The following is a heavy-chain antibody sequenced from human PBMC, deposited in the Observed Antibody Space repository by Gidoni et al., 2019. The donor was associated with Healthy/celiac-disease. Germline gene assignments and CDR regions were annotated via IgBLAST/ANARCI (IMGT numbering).Heavy chain of an antibody. Sequence: QVQLQESGPGLVKPSETLSRTCTDSGGSVRSGSYYWSWIRQPPGKGLEWIGYIYYSGRTNYHPSLKSRVTISVDTSKTQFSLKLSSVTAADTAVYYCAREVEFHYYDSRAFDYWGQGTLVTVSS. CDR3: AREVEFHYYDSRAFDY. CDR1: GGSVRSGSYY. V-gene: IGHV4-61*01. J-gene: IGHJ4*02. D-gene: IGHD3-22*01. CDR2: IYYSGRT.